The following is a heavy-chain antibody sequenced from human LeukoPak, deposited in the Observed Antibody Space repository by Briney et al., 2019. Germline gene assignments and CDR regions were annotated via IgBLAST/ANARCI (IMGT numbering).Heavy chain of an antibody. Sequence: GGSLRLSCAASGFTFSSYWMSWVRQAPGEGLEWVANIKQDGSVKYYVDSVKGRFTISRDNAKNSLYLQMNSLRAEDTAVYYCARAAGLRFLEWLYYFDYWGQGTLVTVSS. J-gene: IGHJ4*02. D-gene: IGHD3-3*01. V-gene: IGHV3-7*01. CDR2: IKQDGSVK. CDR3: ARAAGLRFLEWLYYFDY. CDR1: GFTFSSYW.